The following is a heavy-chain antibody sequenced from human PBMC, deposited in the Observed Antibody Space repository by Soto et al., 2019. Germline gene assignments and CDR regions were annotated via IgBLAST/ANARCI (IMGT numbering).Heavy chain of an antibody. CDR2: ISWNSGSI. CDR3: AMGPRYYYYGMDV. Sequence: EVQLVESGGGLVQPGRSKRLSCAASGFTFDDYAMHWVRQAPGKGLEWVSGISWNSGSIGYADSVKGRFTISRDNAKNSLYLQMNSLRAEDTALYYCAMGPRYYYYGMDVWGQGTTVTVSS. J-gene: IGHJ6*02. CDR1: GFTFDDYA. V-gene: IGHV3-9*01.